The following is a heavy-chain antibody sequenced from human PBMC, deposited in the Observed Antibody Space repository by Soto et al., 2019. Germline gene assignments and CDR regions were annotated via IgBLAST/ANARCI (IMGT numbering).Heavy chain of an antibody. Sequence: ASVKVSSKASGYTLTGYYMHWVRQAPGQGLEWMGWMNPNSGNTGYAQKFQGRVTMTRNTSISTAYMELSSLRSEDTAVYYCASNPYSSSSDAFDIWGQGTMVTVSS. J-gene: IGHJ3*02. CDR2: MNPNSGNT. CDR1: GYTLTGYY. CDR3: ASNPYSSSSDAFDI. V-gene: IGHV1-8*02. D-gene: IGHD6-6*01.